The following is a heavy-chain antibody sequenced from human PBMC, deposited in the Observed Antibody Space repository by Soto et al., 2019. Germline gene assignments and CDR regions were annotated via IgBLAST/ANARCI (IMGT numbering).Heavy chain of an antibody. Sequence: ASVKVSCKASGYTFTSYGISWVRQAPGQGLEWMGWISAYNGNTNYAQKLQGRVTMTTVTSTSTAYMELRSLRSDDTAVYYCARDLRYFDWFHGWFDPWGQGTLVTVSS. CDR1: GYTFTSYG. V-gene: IGHV1-18*04. CDR3: ARDLRYFDWFHGWFDP. J-gene: IGHJ5*02. CDR2: ISAYNGNT. D-gene: IGHD3-9*01.